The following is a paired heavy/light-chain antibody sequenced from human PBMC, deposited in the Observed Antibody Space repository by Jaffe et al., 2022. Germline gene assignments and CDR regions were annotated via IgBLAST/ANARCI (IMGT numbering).Heavy chain of an antibody. CDR3: VRLQKYCGGDCPGAFDI. CDR1: GYSFSTYW. CDR2: IYPGDSDT. J-gene: IGHJ3*02. D-gene: IGHD2-21*02. V-gene: IGHV5-51*03. Sequence: EVQLVQSGAEVKKPGESLKISCKGSGYSFSTYWIGWVRQMPGTALEWMGIIYPGDSDTRYSPSFQGQVTISGDKSISTAYLQWSSLKASDTAMYYCVRLQKYCGGDCPGAFDIWGQGTMVTVSS.
Light chain of an antibody. CDR1: SSDVGDYNY. J-gene: IGLJ1*01. Sequence: QSALTQPPSASGSPGQSVTISCTGTSSDVGDYNYVSWYQQHPGKAPKLIIYEVSKRPSGVPDRFSGSKSGNTASLTVSGLQAEDEADYYCSSYAGSNNYVFGTGTKVTVL. CDR3: SSYAGSNNYV. CDR2: EVS. V-gene: IGLV2-8*01.